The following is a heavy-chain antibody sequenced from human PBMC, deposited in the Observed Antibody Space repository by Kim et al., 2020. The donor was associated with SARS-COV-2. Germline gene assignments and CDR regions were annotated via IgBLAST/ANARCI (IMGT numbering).Heavy chain of an antibody. Sequence: GGSLRLSCAASGFTFSSYEMNWVRQAPGKGLEWVSYISSSGSTIYYADSVKGRFTISRDNAKNSLYLQMNSLRAEDTAVYYCASQYSSGWYPLSYYYGMAVWGQGTTVTVSS. CDR1: GFTFSSYE. CDR2: ISSSGSTI. J-gene: IGHJ6*02. V-gene: IGHV3-48*03. CDR3: ASQYSSGWYPLSYYYGMAV. D-gene: IGHD6-19*01.